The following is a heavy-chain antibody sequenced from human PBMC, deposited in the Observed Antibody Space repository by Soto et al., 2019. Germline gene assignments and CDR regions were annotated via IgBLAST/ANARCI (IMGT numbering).Heavy chain of an antibody. CDR3: ARDLAGASGGDYCDY. CDR1: GFTFSDHY. V-gene: IGHV3-72*01. Sequence: EVQLVESGGGLVQPGGSLRLSCVVSGFTFSDHYMDWVRQAPGKGLEWVGRIRTKARSYTTEYAASVMGRFTISRDDSKNSLFLQMNSLRTEDTAVYYCARDLAGASGGDYCDYWGQGTLVTVSS. D-gene: IGHD3-16*01. J-gene: IGHJ4*02. CDR2: IRTKARSYTT.